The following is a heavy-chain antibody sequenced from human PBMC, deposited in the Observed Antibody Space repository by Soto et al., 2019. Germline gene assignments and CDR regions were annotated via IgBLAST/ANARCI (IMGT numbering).Heavy chain of an antibody. J-gene: IGHJ3*02. CDR2: IYHSGST. D-gene: IGHD1-1*01. V-gene: IGHV4-4*02. CDR1: GGSISSSNW. Sequence: PSETLSLTCAVSGGSISSSNWWSWVRQPPGKGLEWIGEIYHSGSTNYNPSLKSRVTILVDKSKNQFSLKPSSVTAADTAVYYCARDPGSVGPVTWHAFDIWGQGTMVTVSS. CDR3: ARDPGSVGPVTWHAFDI.